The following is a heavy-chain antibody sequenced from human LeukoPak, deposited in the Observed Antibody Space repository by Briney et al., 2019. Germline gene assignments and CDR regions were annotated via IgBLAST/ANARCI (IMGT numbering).Heavy chain of an antibody. CDR1: GDPFSLNTYS. CDR3: ARRGSMGGSFVGAFDI. D-gene: IGHD1-26*01. V-gene: IGHV4-39*01. CDR2: IYYTGRT. Sequence: SETLSLPCTFSGDPFSLNTYSGAWIGHPPGKGLEWIGSIYYTGRTFYNPSLKSRVTISVDTSKNQFSLKVSSVTAADTAVYYCARRGSMGGSFVGAFDIWGQGTMVSVA. J-gene: IGHJ3*02.